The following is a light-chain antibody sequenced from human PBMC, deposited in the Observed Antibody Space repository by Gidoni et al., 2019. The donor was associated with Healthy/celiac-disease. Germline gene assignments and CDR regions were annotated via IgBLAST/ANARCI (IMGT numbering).Light chain of an antibody. CDR1: QSISSW. CDR2: KAS. J-gene: IGKJ1*01. Sequence: IHVTQSPSTLSASVGDRVTITCRASQSISSWLAWYQQKPGKAPKLLIYKASSLESGVPSRFSGSGSGTEFTLTISSLQPDDFATYYCQQYNSYSETFGQGTKVEIK. CDR3: QQYNSYSET. V-gene: IGKV1-5*03.